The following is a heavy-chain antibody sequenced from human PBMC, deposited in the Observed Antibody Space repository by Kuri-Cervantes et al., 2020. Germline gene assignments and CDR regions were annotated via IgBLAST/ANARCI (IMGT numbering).Heavy chain of an antibody. CDR1: GYTFTYRY. V-gene: IGHV1-45*02. Sequence: SVKVSCKASGYTFTYRYLHWVRQAPGQALEWMGWITPFNGNTNYAQKFQDRVTITRDRSMSTAYMELSSLRSEDTAVYYCARDGLRKTGQDAFDIWGQGTMVTVSS. D-gene: IGHD3/OR15-3a*01. J-gene: IGHJ3*02. CDR2: ITPFNGNT. CDR3: ARDGLRKTGQDAFDI.